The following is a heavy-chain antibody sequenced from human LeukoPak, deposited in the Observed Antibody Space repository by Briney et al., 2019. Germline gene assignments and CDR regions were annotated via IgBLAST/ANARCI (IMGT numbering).Heavy chain of an antibody. CDR3: ARLIVGTSTRFDY. J-gene: IGHJ4*02. CDR2: IYHSGST. V-gene: IGHV4-4*02. Sequence: PSETLSLTCAVSGGSISSNNWWSWVRQPPGKGLEWIGEIYHSGSTNYNPSLKSRVTISIDKSKNQFSLKLSSVTAADTAVYYCARLIVGTSTRFDYWGQGTPVTVSS. CDR1: GGSISSNNW. D-gene: IGHD1-26*01.